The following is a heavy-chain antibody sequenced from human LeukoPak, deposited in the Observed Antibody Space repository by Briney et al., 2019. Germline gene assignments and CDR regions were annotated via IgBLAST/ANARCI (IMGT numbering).Heavy chain of an antibody. J-gene: IGHJ4*02. CDR3: ARGYRWAAMALY. Sequence: ASVKVSCKASGYTFTSYYMHWVRQAPGQGLEWMGIINPSGGSTSYAQKFQGRVTMTRNTSISTAYMELSSLRSEDTAVYYCARGYRWAAMALYWGQGTLVTVSS. CDR2: INPSGGST. D-gene: IGHD3-16*02. V-gene: IGHV1-46*01. CDR1: GYTFTSYY.